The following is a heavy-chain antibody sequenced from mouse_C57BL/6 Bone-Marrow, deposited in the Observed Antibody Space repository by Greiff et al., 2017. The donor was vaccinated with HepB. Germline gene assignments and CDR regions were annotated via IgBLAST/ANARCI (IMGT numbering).Heavy chain of an antibody. CDR1: GYTFTDYN. D-gene: IGHD1-1*01. CDR3: ARRDYGSSYVEFAY. J-gene: IGHJ3*01. Sequence: EVQLVESGPELVKPGASVKIPCKASGYTFTDYNMDWVKQSHGKSLEWIGDINPNNGGTIYNQKFKGKATLTVDKSSSTAYMELRSLTSEDTAVYYCARRDYGSSYVEFAYWGQGTLVTVSA. V-gene: IGHV1-18*01. CDR2: INPNNGGT.